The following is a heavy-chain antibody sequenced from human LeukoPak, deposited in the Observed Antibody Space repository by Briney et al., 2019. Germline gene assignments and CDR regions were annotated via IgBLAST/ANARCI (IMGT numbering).Heavy chain of an antibody. CDR1: GGSISSSSYY. CDR2: IYYSGST. J-gene: IGHJ4*02. D-gene: IGHD3-10*01. CDR3: ARARGGATMVRGAVGYYDY. V-gene: IGHV4-39*07. Sequence: SETLSLTCTVSGGSISSSSYYWGWIRQPPGKGLEWIGSIYYSGSTYYNPSLKGRVTISVDTSKNQFSLKLSSVTAADTAVYYCARARGGATMVRGAVGYYDYWGQGTLVTVSS.